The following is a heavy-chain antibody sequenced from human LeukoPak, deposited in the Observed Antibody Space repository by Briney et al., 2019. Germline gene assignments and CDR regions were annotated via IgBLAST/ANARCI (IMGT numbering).Heavy chain of an antibody. Sequence: GGSLRLSCAASGFTFSSYGMHWVRQAPGKGLEWVAVISYDGSNKYYADSVKGRFTVSRDNSKNTLYLQMNSLRAEDTAVYYCAKGATDGWFDPWGQGTLVTVSS. CDR1: GFTFSSYG. CDR2: ISYDGSNK. J-gene: IGHJ5*02. V-gene: IGHV3-30*18. D-gene: IGHD1-26*01. CDR3: AKGATDGWFDP.